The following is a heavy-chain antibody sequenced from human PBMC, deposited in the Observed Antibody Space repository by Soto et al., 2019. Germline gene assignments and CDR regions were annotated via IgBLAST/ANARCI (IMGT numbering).Heavy chain of an antibody. CDR1: GYSFTSYW. CDR3: ARRAKTYYYDSSGYYFFDY. J-gene: IGHJ4*02. D-gene: IGHD3-22*01. CDR2: IYPGDSDT. V-gene: IGHV5-51*01. Sequence: GESLKISCKGSGYSFTSYWIGWVRQMPGKGLEWMGTIYPGDSDTRYSPSFQGQVTISADKSISTAYLQWSSLKASDTAMYYCARRAKTYYYDSSGYYFFDYWGRGTLVTVSS.